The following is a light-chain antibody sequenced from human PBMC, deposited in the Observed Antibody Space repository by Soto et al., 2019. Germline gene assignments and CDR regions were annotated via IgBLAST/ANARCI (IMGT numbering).Light chain of an antibody. CDR3: SSYTSSSSGV. Sequence: SALAQPPSVSRFPGQTITISCTGNSSDVGGFNYVSWYQQHPGKTPKLLIYEVRNRPSGVSNRFSGSKSGNTASLTISGLQAEDEADYYCSSYTSSSSGVFGTGTKVTVL. J-gene: IGLJ1*01. CDR1: SSDVGGFNY. CDR2: EVR. V-gene: IGLV2-14*01.